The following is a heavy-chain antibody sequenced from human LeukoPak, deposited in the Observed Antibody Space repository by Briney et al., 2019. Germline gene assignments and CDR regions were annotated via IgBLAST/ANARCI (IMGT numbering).Heavy chain of an antibody. Sequence: GSLRLSCAASGFTFSSYAMHWVRQAPGKGLEYVSAISSNGGSTYYANSVKGRFTISRDNSKNTLYLQMGSLRAEDMAVYYCARGPNYYYYYYMDVWGKGTTVTVSS. J-gene: IGHJ6*03. V-gene: IGHV3-64*01. CDR2: ISSNGGST. CDR1: GFTFSSYA. CDR3: ARGPNYYYYYYMDV.